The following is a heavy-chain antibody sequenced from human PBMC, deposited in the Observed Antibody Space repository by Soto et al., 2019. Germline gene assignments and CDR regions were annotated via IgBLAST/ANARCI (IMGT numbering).Heavy chain of an antibody. CDR1: GFTFSSYS. CDR3: AADSLYYYGVDV. CDR2: IDPSGTTI. J-gene: IGHJ6*02. D-gene: IGHD2-15*01. Sequence: PGGSLRLSCAASGFTFSSYSMNWVRQAPGEGLGWVSYIDPSGTTIHYTDSVRGRFTVSRDNAKNSLYLQMNSLRDEDTAVYYCAADSLYYYGVDVWGQGTTVTVSS. V-gene: IGHV3-48*02.